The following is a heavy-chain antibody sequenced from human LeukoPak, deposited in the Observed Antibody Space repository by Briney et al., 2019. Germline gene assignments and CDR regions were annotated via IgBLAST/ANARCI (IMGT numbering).Heavy chain of an antibody. CDR1: GGSFSGYY. CDR2: INHSGST. CDR3: ASREGFYVGGSYGKATGY. V-gene: IGHV4-34*01. Sequence: SETLSLTCAVYGGSFSGYYWSWIRQPPGKGLEWIGEINHSGSTNYNPSLKSRVTISVDTSKNQFSLKLSSVTAADTAVYYCASREGFYVGGSYGKATGYGGQETLFTVS. D-gene: IGHD3-16*01. J-gene: IGHJ4*02.